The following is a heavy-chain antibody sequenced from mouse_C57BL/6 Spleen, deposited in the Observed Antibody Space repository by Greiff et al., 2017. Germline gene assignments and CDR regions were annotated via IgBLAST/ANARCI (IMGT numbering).Heavy chain of an antibody. CDR1: GFTFSDYG. D-gene: IGHD2-1*01. Sequence: EVKVVESGGGLVKPGGSLKLSCAASGFTFSDYGMHWVRQAPEKGLEWVAYISSGSSTIYYADTVKGRFTISRDNAKNTLFLQMTSLRSEDTAMYYCAKPLYSLDYFDYWGQGTTLTVSS. J-gene: IGHJ2*01. CDR3: AKPLYSLDYFDY. CDR2: ISSGSSTI. V-gene: IGHV5-17*01.